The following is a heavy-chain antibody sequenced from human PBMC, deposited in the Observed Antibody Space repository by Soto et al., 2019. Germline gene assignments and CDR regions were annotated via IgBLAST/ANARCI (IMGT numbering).Heavy chain of an antibody. V-gene: IGHV3-33*01. D-gene: IGHD6-19*01. Sequence: GGSLRLSCAASGFTFSSYGMHWVRQAPGKGLEWVAVIWYDGSNKYYADSVKGRFTISRDNSKNTLYLQMNSLRAEDTAVYYCARWRSPGYSSGWYVGPYGMDVWGQGTTVTVSS. CDR2: IWYDGSNK. CDR3: ARWRSPGYSSGWYVGPYGMDV. J-gene: IGHJ6*02. CDR1: GFTFSSYG.